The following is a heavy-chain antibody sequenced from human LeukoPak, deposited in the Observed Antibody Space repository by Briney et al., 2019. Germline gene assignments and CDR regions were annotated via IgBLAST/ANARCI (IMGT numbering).Heavy chain of an antibody. J-gene: IGHJ6*02. CDR3: ARAARGCCSGGSCSTRTYYYYGMDV. CDR2: IYYSGST. CDR1: GGSISSYY. D-gene: IGHD2-15*01. V-gene: IGHV4-59*01. Sequence: TSETLSLTCTVSGGSISSYYWSWIRQPPGKGLEWIGYIYYSGSTNYNPSLKSRVTISVDTSKNQFSLKLSSVTAADTAVYYCARAARGCCSGGSCSTRTYYYYGMDVWGQGTTVTVSS.